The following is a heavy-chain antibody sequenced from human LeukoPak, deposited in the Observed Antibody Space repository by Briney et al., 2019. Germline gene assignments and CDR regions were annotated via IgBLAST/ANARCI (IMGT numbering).Heavy chain of an antibody. J-gene: IGHJ4*02. CDR3: ARDGGRGGRCDSGRGY. CDR2: ISYDGSNK. Sequence: GGPLTLPCAPSGFTLYIYAMLGPRQPTGKGVEWWADISYDGSNKYYADSDKRRFTITRDNTHNTLYLQMNSLRAEDTAVYYCARDGGRGGRCDSGRGYWGQGNLVTVSA. CDR1: GFTLYIYA. D-gene: IGHD2-15*01. V-gene: IGHV3-30*16.